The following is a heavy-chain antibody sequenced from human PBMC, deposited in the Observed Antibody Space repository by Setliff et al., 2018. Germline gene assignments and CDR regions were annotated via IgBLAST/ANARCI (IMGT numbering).Heavy chain of an antibody. J-gene: IGHJ2*01. CDR3: VRRFGAHYFFDL. V-gene: IGHV5-51*01. D-gene: IGHD3-16*01. Sequence: PGESLKISCKGSGYSFTSYWIGWVRQMPGKGLEWMGIIYPDDSDSRHSPSFRGQVTVSADKSINTAYLQWSSLKASDTAVYYCVRRFGAHYFFDLWGRGTLVTVSS. CDR2: IYPDDSDS. CDR1: GYSFTSYW.